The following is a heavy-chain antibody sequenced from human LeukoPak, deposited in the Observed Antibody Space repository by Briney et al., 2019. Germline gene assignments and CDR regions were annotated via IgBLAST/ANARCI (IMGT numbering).Heavy chain of an antibody. CDR2: IYYSGST. V-gene: IGHV4-59*08. J-gene: IGHJ6*04. Sequence: SETLSLTCTVSGGSISSYYWSWIRQPPGKGLEWIGYIYYSGSTYYNPSLKSRVTISVDTSKNQFSLKLSSVTAADTAVYYCARQGATGEMDVWGKGTTVTISS. D-gene: IGHD1-26*01. CDR1: GGSISSYY. CDR3: ARQGATGEMDV.